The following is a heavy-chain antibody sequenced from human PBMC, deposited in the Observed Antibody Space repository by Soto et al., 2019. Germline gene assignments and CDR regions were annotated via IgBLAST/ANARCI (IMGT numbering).Heavy chain of an antibody. Sequence: QVQLVQSGGEVKKPGASVKVSCKASGYTFTMYGISWVRQAPGQGLEWMGWISAYNGNTDYAQKVQGRLTMTTDTTTNTVYMELRSLRSDDTAVYYCARQEYYYDSSGNGGTEFDSWGQGTLVTVSS. J-gene: IGHJ4*02. CDR2: ISAYNGNT. D-gene: IGHD3-22*01. CDR3: ARQEYYYDSSGNGGTEFDS. CDR1: GYTFTMYG. V-gene: IGHV1-18*01.